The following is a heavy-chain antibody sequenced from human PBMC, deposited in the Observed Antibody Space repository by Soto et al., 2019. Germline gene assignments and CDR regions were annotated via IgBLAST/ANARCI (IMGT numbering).Heavy chain of an antibody. CDR3: VIQELGLSARRGAFDI. CDR2: IYYSGST. J-gene: IGHJ3*02. D-gene: IGHD6-6*01. V-gene: IGHV4-39*01. CDR1: GGSISSSSYY. Sequence: QLQLQESGPGLVKPSETLSLTCTVSGGSISSSSYYWGWIRQPPGKGLEWIGSIYYSGSTYYNPSLKSRVTISVDTSKNQFSLKLSSVTAADTAVYYCVIQELGLSARRGAFDIWGQGTMVTVSS.